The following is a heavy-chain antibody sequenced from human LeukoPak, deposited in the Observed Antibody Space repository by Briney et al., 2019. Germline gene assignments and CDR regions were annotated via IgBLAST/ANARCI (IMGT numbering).Heavy chain of an antibody. CDR1: GGTFSSYT. Sequence: SVKVSCXASGGTFSSYTISWVRQAPGQGLGWMGRIIPILGIANYAQKFQGRVTITADKSTSTAYMELSSLRSEDTAVYYCARGPVVPAALSPDAFDIWGQGTMVTVSS. CDR2: IIPILGIA. CDR3: ARGPVVPAALSPDAFDI. D-gene: IGHD2-2*01. J-gene: IGHJ3*02. V-gene: IGHV1-69*02.